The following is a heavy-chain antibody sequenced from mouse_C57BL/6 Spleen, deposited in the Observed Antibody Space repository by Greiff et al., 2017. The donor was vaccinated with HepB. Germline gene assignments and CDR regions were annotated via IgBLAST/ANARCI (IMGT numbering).Heavy chain of an antibody. CDR3: TRSTGTEGFAY. J-gene: IGHJ3*01. D-gene: IGHD4-1*02. CDR2: ISSGGDYI. V-gene: IGHV5-9-1*02. Sequence: EVKLMESGEGLVKPGGSLKLSCAASGFTFSSYAMSWVRQTPEKRLEWVAYISSGGDYIYYADTVKGRFTISRDNARNTLYLQMSSLKSEDTAMYYCTRSTGTEGFAYWGQGTLVTVSA. CDR1: GFTFSSYA.